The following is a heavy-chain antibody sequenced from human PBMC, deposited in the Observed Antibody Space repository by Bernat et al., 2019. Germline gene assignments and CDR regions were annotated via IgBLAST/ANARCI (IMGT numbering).Heavy chain of an antibody. V-gene: IGHV4-38-2*01. D-gene: IGHD3-3*01. CDR1: GYSISSGYY. Sequence: QVQLQESGPGLVKPSETLSLTCAVSGYSISSGYYWGWIRQPPGKGLEWIGSIYHSGSTYYNPSLKSRVTISVDTSKNQFSLKLSSVTAADTAVYYCARAGYDFWSGYYGAGGGYFDYWGQGTLVTVSS. J-gene: IGHJ4*02. CDR3: ARAGYDFWSGYYGAGGGYFDY. CDR2: IYHSGST.